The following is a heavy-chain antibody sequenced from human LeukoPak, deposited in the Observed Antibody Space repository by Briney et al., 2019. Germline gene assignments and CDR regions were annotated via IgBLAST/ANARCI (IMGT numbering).Heavy chain of an antibody. CDR3: ARGPGLAMGKGYFDY. CDR1: GFSFSDYA. V-gene: IGHV3-30-3*01. CDR2: TSHNEGNR. J-gene: IGHJ4*02. D-gene: IGHD5-18*01. Sequence: GKSLRLSCAASGFSFSDYAMHWVRQAPAKGLEWVAATSHNEGNRYYADSVKGRFTISGDNSRNTLYLEVNSLRTDDTAVYFCARGPGLAMGKGYFDYCGQGTLVTVSS.